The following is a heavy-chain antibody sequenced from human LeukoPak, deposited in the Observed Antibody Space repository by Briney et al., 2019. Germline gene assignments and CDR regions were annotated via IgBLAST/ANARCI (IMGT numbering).Heavy chain of an antibody. CDR2: IYPGDSDT. D-gene: IGHD2-2*01. V-gene: IGHV5-51*01. J-gene: IGHJ5*02. CDR3: VRLVGCSSTSCYSNWFDP. Sequence: GESLKISCQGSGYSFTSYWIGWVRQMPGKGLEWMGIIYPGDSDTRYSPSFQGQVTISADKSISTAYLQWSSLKASDTAMYYCVRLVGCSSTSCYSNWFDPWGQGTLVTVSS. CDR1: GYSFTSYW.